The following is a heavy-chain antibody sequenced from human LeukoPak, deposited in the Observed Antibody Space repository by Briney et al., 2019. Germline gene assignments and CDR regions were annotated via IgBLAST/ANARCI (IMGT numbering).Heavy chain of an antibody. Sequence: PGGSLRLSCAASGFNLSTYWMTWVRQAPGKGLEWVANIKQDGSEKYYVDSVKGRFTGSRDNAKNSLYLQMNSLRAEDTAVYYCARGTTASTGIHYWGQGTLVTVSS. V-gene: IGHV3-7*03. CDR2: IKQDGSEK. CDR1: GFNLSTYW. J-gene: IGHJ4*02. D-gene: IGHD1-1*01. CDR3: ARGTTASTGIHY.